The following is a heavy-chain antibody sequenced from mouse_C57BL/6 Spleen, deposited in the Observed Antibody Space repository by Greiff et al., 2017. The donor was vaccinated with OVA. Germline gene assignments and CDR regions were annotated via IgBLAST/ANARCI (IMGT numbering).Heavy chain of an antibody. CDR1: GFTFSSYG. CDR2: ISSGGSYT. D-gene: IGHD4-1*01. Sequence: EVKLMESGGDLVKPGGSLKLSCAASGFTFSSYGMSWVRQTPDKRLEWVATISSGGSYTYYPDSVKGRFTISRDNAKNTLNLQMSSLKSEDTAMYYCARRNWDFDYWGQGTTLTVSS. CDR3: ARRNWDFDY. V-gene: IGHV5-6*02. J-gene: IGHJ2*01.